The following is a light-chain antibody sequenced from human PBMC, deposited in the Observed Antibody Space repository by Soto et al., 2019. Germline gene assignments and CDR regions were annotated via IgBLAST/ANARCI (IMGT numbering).Light chain of an antibody. CDR2: EVS. CDR1: SSDVGYYNY. Sequence: QSVLTQPPSASGSPGQSVTISCTGTSSDVGYYNYVSWYQPHPGKAPKLMIYEVSKRPSGVPDRFSGSKSGNTASLTVSGLQAEDEADYYCSSYAGSNNWVFGGGTKLTVL. V-gene: IGLV2-8*01. CDR3: SSYAGSNNWV. J-gene: IGLJ3*02.